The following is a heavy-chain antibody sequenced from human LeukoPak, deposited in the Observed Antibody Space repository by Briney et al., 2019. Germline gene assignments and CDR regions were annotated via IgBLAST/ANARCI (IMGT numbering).Heavy chain of an antibody. D-gene: IGHD6-19*01. CDR1: GFTFSTYS. CDR2: VSSDSHFI. CDR3: ATVSSGAFDP. J-gene: IGHJ5*02. Sequence: GGSLRLSCAGTGFTFSTYSMNWVRQTPDKGLEWVSSVSSDSHFIFYADSVEGRFTISRDNANNSLYLQMNSLRAEDTAVYYCATVSSGAFDPWGQGTLVTVSS. V-gene: IGHV3-21*06.